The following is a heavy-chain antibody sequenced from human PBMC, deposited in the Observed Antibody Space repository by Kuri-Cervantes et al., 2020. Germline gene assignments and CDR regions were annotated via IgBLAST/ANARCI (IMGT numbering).Heavy chain of an antibody. CDR1: GFTFSSYS. V-gene: IGHV3-21*04. J-gene: IGHJ6*02. Sequence: GESLKISCAASGFTFSSYSMNWVRQAPGKGLEWVSSISSSSSYIYYADSVKGRFTISRDNAKNSLYLQMNGLRAEDTAVYYCAPGYSNGMDGWGQGTTVTVSS. CDR2: ISSSSSYI. CDR3: APGYSNGMDG. D-gene: IGHD1-1*01.